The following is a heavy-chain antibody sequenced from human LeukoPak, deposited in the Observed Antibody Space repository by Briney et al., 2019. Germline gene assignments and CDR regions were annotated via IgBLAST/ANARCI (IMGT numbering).Heavy chain of an antibody. Sequence: GGSLRLSRAASGFTFSSYAMSWVRQAPGKGLEWVSAISGSGGSTYYADSVKGRFTISRDNAKNSLYLQMNSLRAEDTAVYYCARRDYYYYYMDVWGKGTTVTVSS. CDR3: ARRDYYYYYMDV. CDR1: GFTFSSYA. V-gene: IGHV3-23*01. J-gene: IGHJ6*03. CDR2: ISGSGGST.